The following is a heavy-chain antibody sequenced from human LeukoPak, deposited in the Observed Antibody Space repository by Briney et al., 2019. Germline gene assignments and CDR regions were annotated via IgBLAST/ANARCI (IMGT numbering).Heavy chain of an antibody. CDR3: AKEGPYGDYEGGFDP. J-gene: IGHJ5*02. V-gene: IGHV3-48*01. CDR1: GFTFSSHA. CDR2: ISSTSRTI. Sequence: GGSLRLSCAASGFTFSSHAMNWVRQAPGKGLEWVSYISSTSRTIYYADSVQGRFTISRDNAKNSLYLQMNSLRVEDTAVYYCAKEGPYGDYEGGFDPWGQGTLVTVSS. D-gene: IGHD4-17*01.